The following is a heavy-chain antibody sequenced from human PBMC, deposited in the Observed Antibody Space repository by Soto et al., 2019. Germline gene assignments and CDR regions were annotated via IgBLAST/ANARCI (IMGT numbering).Heavy chain of an antibody. CDR1: GFTFSSYA. CDR2: ITSDGGTT. J-gene: IGHJ6*03. CDR3: ARDHGRPGYCSGDSCYGHYFYYMDV. Sequence: EVQLVESGGGLVQPGGSLRLSCAASGFTFSSYAMHWVRQAPGKGLEYVSAITSDGGTTYYANSVKGRFTISRDNSKNRLYLQMGSLRSEDMAVYYCARDHGRPGYCSGDSCYGHYFYYMDVWGKGTTVTVSS. D-gene: IGHD2-15*01. V-gene: IGHV3-64*01.